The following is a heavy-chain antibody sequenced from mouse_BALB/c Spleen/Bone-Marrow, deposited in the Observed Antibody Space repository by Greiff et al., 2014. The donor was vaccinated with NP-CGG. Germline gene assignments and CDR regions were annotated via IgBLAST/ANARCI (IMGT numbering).Heavy chain of an antibody. V-gene: IGHV1-54*01. J-gene: IGHJ2*01. D-gene: IGHD2-3*01. CDR3: ARYDGYFDY. CDR2: INPGSGST. CDR1: GYAFTDYL. Sequence: QVQLKESXAELVRPGTSVKVSCKASGYAFTDYLMEWLKQRPGQGLEWIGVINPGSGSTNYNEKFKDKATLTADKSSSTAYMQLSSLTSDDSAVYFCARYDGYFDYWGQGTILTVSS.